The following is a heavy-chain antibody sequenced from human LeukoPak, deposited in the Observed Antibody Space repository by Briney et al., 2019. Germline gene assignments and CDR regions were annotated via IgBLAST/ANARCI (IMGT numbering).Heavy chain of an antibody. J-gene: IGHJ4*02. CDR3: ARIGYNHYFDY. CDR2: INPNSSGT. CDR1: GYTFTDYY. D-gene: IGHD5-24*01. Sequence: ASVKVSCKASGYTFTDYYLHWVRQAPAQGLEWMGWINPNSSGTNYAQTFQGRVTMTRDTSITTAYLELSRLRSDDTAVYYCARIGYNHYFDYWGQGTLVTVSS. V-gene: IGHV1-2*02.